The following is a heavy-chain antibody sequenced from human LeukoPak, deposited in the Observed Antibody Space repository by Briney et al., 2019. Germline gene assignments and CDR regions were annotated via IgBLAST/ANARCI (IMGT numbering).Heavy chain of an antibody. CDR3: ARVDHYYDLDY. J-gene: IGHJ4*02. V-gene: IGHV4-34*01. Sequence: SETLSLTCAVYGGSFSSYYWSWIRQPPGKGLEWIGEINHSGSTNYNPSLKSRVTITVDTSKNQFSLKLSSVTAADTAVYYCARVDHYYDLDYWGQGTLVTVSS. D-gene: IGHD3-22*01. CDR2: INHSGST. CDR1: GGSFSSYY.